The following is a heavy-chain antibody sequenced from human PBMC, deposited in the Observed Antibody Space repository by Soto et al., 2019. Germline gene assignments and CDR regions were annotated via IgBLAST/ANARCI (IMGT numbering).Heavy chain of an antibody. CDR3: ARDPYCGGDCYCASYYHYVMDV. J-gene: IGHJ6*02. CDR2: ISAYHGNT. Sequence: ASVKVSCKASGYTFTSYGISWVRQAPGQGLEWMGWISAYHGNTNYAQKLQGRVTMTTDTSTSTAYMDLRSLRSDDTAVYYCARDPYCGGDCYCASYYHYVMDVWGQGTTVTGSS. V-gene: IGHV1-18*04. CDR1: GYTFTSYG. D-gene: IGHD2-21*02.